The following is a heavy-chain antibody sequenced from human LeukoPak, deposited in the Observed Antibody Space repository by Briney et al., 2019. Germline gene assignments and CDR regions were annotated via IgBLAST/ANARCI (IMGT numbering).Heavy chain of an antibody. CDR3: ARGGVEMATIMVYFDY. V-gene: IGHV3-30*03. Sequence: GGSLRLSCAASGFIFSNYGMHWVRQAPGKGLEWVAVLSYDGTNRYHADSVKGRFTVSRDNSKNTLYLQMNSLRAEDTAVYYCARGGVEMATIMVYFDYWGQGTLVTVSS. D-gene: IGHD5-24*01. J-gene: IGHJ4*02. CDR1: GFIFSNYG. CDR2: LSYDGTNR.